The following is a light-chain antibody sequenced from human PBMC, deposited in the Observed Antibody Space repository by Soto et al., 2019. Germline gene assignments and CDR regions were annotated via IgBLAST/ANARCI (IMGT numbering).Light chain of an antibody. CDR3: MRRLQTPYT. Sequence: LMTQSPLSLPVTPGEPASISCRSSQSLLHSNGYNYLDWYLQKPGQSPQLLIYLGSNRASGVPDRFSGSGSGTDFTLKISRVEAEDVGVYYCMRRLQTPYTFGQGTKLEI. CDR2: LGS. J-gene: IGKJ2*01. CDR1: QSLLHSNGYNY. V-gene: IGKV2-28*01.